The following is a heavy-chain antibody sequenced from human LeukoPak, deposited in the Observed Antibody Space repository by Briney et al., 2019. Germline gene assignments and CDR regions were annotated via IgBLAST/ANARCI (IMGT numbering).Heavy chain of an antibody. CDR1: GYTFTGYY. CDR3: ARDPGEWLRKFYFDY. Sequence: GPVKVSCKASGYTFTGYYMHWVRQAPGQGLEWMGWINPNSGGTNYAQKFQGRVTMTRDTSISTAYMELSRLRSDDTAVYYCARDPGEWLRKFYFDYWGQGTLVTVSS. D-gene: IGHD5-12*01. V-gene: IGHV1-2*02. CDR2: INPNSGGT. J-gene: IGHJ4*02.